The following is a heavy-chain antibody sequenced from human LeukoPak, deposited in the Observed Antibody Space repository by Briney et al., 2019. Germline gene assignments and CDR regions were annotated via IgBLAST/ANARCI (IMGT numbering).Heavy chain of an antibody. CDR1: GYSFTSYW. D-gene: IGHD6-13*01. Sequence: PGESLKISCKGSGYSFTSYWIGWVRQMPGKGLEWMGIIYPGDSDTRYSPSFQGQVTISADKSIGPAYLQWSSLKASDTAMYYCARGRRQQLVYFDYWGQGTLVTVSS. CDR3: ARGRRQQLVYFDY. V-gene: IGHV5-51*01. J-gene: IGHJ4*02. CDR2: IYPGDSDT.